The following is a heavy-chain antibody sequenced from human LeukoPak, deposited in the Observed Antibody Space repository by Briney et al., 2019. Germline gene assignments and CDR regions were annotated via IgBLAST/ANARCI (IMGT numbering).Heavy chain of an antibody. V-gene: IGHV1-3*01. CDR3: ARGEGHSGSYYYLYFQH. Sequence: GASVKVSCKASGYTFTSYAMHWVRQAPGQRLEWMGWINAGNGNTKYSQKFQGRVTITRDTSASTAYMELSSLRSEDTAVYYCARGEGHSGSYYYLYFQHWGQGTLVTVSS. D-gene: IGHD1-26*01. CDR2: INAGNGNT. CDR1: GYTFTSYA. J-gene: IGHJ1*01.